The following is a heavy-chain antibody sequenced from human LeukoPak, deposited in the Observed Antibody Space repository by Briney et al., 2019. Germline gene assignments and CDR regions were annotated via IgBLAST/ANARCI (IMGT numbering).Heavy chain of an antibody. CDR3: TSGYLQLVHDY. V-gene: IGHV3-73*01. CDR2: IRSKANSYAT. J-gene: IGHJ4*02. CDR1: GFTFSGSA. D-gene: IGHD6-13*01. Sequence: GGSLRLSCAASGFTFSGSAVHWVRQASGKGLEWVGRIRSKANSYATAYAASVKGRFTISRDDSKNTAYLQMNSLKTEDTAVYYCTSGYLQLVHDYWGQGTLVTVSS.